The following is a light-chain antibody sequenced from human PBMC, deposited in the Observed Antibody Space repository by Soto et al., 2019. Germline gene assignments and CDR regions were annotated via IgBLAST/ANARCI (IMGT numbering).Light chain of an antibody. V-gene: IGKV1-5*03. CDR2: KAS. J-gene: IGKJ1*01. CDR3: QHYNSYSEA. Sequence: DSQMTQSPSTLSGSVGDRVTITCRASQTISGWLAWYQQKPGKAPKLLIYKASTLKSGVPSRFSGSGSGTEFTLTISSLQPDDFATYYCQHYNSYSEAFGQGTKVDNK. CDR1: QTISGW.